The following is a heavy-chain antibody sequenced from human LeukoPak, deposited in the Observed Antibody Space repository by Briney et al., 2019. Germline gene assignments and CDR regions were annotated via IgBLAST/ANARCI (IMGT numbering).Heavy chain of an antibody. CDR1: GFTFSSYS. CDR3: ARDVSCSSTSCSGHFDY. CDR2: ISSSSYI. V-gene: IGHV3-21*01. Sequence: GGSLRLSCAASGFTFSSYSMNWVRQAPGKGLEWVSSISSSSYIYYADSVKGRFTISRDNAKNSLYLQMNSLRAEDTAVYYCARDVSCSSTSCSGHFDYWGQGTLVTVSS. D-gene: IGHD2-2*01. J-gene: IGHJ4*02.